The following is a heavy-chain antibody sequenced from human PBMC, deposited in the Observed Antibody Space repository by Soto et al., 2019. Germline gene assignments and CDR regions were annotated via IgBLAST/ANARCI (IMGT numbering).Heavy chain of an antibody. CDR1: GGSISSGGYS. CDR2: IYYSGSS. V-gene: IGHV4-30-2*05. Sequence: SETLSLTCAVSGGSISSGGYSWSWIRQPPGKGLEWIGYIYYSGSSYYNPSLKSRVTMAVDTSENQFSLKLSSVTAADTAVYHCARTTVTTVTTSDWGQGTLVNVSS. CDR3: ARTTVTTVTTSD. D-gene: IGHD4-17*01. J-gene: IGHJ4*02.